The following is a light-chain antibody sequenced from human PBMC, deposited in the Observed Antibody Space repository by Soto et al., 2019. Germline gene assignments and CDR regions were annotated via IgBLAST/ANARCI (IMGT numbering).Light chain of an antibody. CDR1: SGSIASNY. CDR2: EDN. J-gene: IGLJ3*02. Sequence: NFMLTQPHSVSESPGKTVTISCTRSSGSIASNYVQWYQQRPGSSPTTVIYEDNQRPSGVPDRFSGSIDSSSNSASLTISGLKTEDEAAYYCQSYDSSNHDWVFGGGTKLTVL. CDR3: QSYDSSNHDWV. V-gene: IGLV6-57*01.